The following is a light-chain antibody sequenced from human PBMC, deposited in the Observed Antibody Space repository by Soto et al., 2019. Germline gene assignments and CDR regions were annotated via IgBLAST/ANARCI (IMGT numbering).Light chain of an antibody. CDR1: SSDVGSYNL. J-gene: IGLJ2*01. CDR3: CSYAGSSTHVV. V-gene: IGLV2-23*01. Sequence: QSALTQPASVSGSPGQSITISCTGTSSDVGSYNLDSWYQQHPGKAPKLMIYEGNKRPSGVSNRFSGSKSGNTASLTISGLQAEDEADYYCCSYAGSSTHVVFGRGTKVTVL. CDR2: EGN.